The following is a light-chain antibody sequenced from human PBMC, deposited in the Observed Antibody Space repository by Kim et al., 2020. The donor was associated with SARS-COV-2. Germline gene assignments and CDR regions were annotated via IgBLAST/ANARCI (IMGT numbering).Light chain of an antibody. CDR1: QSVSTT. V-gene: IGKV3-15*01. CDR3: HRYKTWPS. Sequence: SVPPAERASPSCRASQSVSTTLAWDQRNPGQAPRLLIYGASARPTGIPARFSGSGSGPAFPLTITSLQSDDFAVFNCHRYKTWPSLGAGTRREIK. J-gene: IGKJ5*01. CDR2: GAS.